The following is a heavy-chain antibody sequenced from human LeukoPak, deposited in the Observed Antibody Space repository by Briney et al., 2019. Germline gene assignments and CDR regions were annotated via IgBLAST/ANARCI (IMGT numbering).Heavy chain of an antibody. V-gene: IGHV1-2*02. CDR2: INPNSGGT. CDR1: GYTFTGYY. Sequence: ASVKVSCKASGYTFTGYYMHWVRQAPGQGLEWMGWINPNSGGTNYAQKFQGRVTMTRDTSISTAYMVLSRLRSDDTAVYYCASNSFPSYYYYMDVWGKGTTVTISS. D-gene: IGHD2-21*01. J-gene: IGHJ6*03. CDR3: ASNSFPSYYYYMDV.